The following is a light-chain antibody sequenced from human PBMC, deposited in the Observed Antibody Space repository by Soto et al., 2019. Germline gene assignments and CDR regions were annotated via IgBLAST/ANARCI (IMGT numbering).Light chain of an antibody. V-gene: IGLV2-14*01. J-gene: IGLJ3*02. CDR2: EFS. CDR3: SSYTSSRGV. Sequence: QSVLTQPASVSGSPGQSITISCTGTSSDVGGYNFVSWYQQLPGKAPKLIIYEFSNRPSGVSNRFSGSKSGNTAYLTISGLQAEDEADYYCSSYTSSRGVFGGGTKLTVL. CDR1: SSDVGGYNF.